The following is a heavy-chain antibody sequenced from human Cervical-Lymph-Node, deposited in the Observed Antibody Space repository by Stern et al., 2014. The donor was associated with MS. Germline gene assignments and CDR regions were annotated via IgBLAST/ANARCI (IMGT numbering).Heavy chain of an antibody. CDR1: GGSVSSGNYY. CDR3: AREVRWSHVDY. V-gene: IGHV4-61*01. Sequence: QVQLQESGPGLVKPSETLSLTCTVSGGSVSSGNYYWSWIRQPPGKGMEWIGYIYYSWGTNYNPSLESRVTISIDTSKNQFSLKLTSVTAADTAIYYCAREVRWSHVDYWGQGTLVTVSS. J-gene: IGHJ4*02. CDR2: IYYSWGT. D-gene: IGHD4-23*01.